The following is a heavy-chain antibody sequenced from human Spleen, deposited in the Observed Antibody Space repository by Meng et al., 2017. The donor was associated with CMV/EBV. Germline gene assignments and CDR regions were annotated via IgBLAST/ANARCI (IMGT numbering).Heavy chain of an antibody. V-gene: IGHV3-30*02. J-gene: IGHJ4*02. CDR1: GFTFSNYG. CDR2: LRFDGYNS. Sequence: GGSLRLSCVASGFTFSNYGMTWVRQASGKGLEWVAFLRFDGYNSSYADSVKGRFTISRDNSENTLYLQMNSLKSEDTAMYYCAKGRVHLWSLLDDWGQGTLVTVSS. CDR3: AKGRVHLWSLLDD. D-gene: IGHD2-8*01.